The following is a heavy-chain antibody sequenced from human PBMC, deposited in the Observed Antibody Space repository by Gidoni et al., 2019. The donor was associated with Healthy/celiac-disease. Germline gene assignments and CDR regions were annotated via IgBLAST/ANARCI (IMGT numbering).Heavy chain of an antibody. Sequence: EVQRVESGGGLVKPGGYRRLSCAASGFTVSSSSMNWVRQAPGKGLEWVSYISSSSSTIYYADSVKGRFTISRDNAKNSLYLQMNSLRAEDTAVYYCARDLYDYIWGSYPDYWGQGTLVTV. CDR3: ARDLYDYIWGSYPDY. J-gene: IGHJ4*02. D-gene: IGHD3-16*02. V-gene: IGHV3-48*01. CDR1: GFTVSSSS. CDR2: ISSSSSTI.